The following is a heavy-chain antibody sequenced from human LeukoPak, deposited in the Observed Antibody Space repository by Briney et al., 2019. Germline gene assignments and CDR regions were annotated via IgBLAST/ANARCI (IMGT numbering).Heavy chain of an antibody. J-gene: IGHJ5*02. CDR1: GGSISSYY. CDR3: ARGNDFWSGSFDP. CDR2: IYYSGST. D-gene: IGHD3-3*01. Sequence: KPSETLSLTCTVSGGSISSYYWSWIRQPPGKGLEWIGYIYYSGSTNYNPSLKSRVTISVDTSKNQFSLKLSSVTAADTAVYYCARGNDFWSGSFDPWGQGTLVTVS. V-gene: IGHV4-59*01.